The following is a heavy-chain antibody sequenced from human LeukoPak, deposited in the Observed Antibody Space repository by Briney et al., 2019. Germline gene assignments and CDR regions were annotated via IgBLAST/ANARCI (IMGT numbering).Heavy chain of an antibody. J-gene: IGHJ4*02. CDR3: AVTDVLTGYPYYFDY. D-gene: IGHD3-9*01. V-gene: IGHV4-30-4*07. CDR2: IYYSGST. CDR1: GGSISSGGYS. Sequence: SETLSLTCAVSGGSISSGGYSWSWIRQPPGKGLEWIGYIYYSGSTYYNPSLKSRVTISVDTSKNQVSLKLSSVTAADTAVYYCAVTDVLTGYPYYFDYWGQGTLVTVSS.